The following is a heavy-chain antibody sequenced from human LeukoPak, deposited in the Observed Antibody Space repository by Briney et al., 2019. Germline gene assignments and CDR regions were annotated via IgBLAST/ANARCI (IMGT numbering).Heavy chain of an antibody. J-gene: IGHJ5*02. Sequence: PSETLSLTCTVSGYSISSGYYWGWIRQPPGKGLEWIGSIYHSGRTYYNPSLKSRVTISVDTSRNQFSLKLSSVAAADTAVYYCARVSSDPWGQGTLVTVSS. D-gene: IGHD1-14*01. CDR1: GYSISSGYY. CDR2: IYHSGRT. CDR3: ARVSSDP. V-gene: IGHV4-38-2*02.